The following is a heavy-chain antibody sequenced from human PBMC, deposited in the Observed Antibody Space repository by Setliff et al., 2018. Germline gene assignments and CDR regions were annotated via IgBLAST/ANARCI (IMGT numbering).Heavy chain of an antibody. V-gene: IGHV4-61*02. Sequence: SETLSLTCTVSGGSISSGSYYWSWIRQPAGKGLEWIGRIYTSGSTNYNPSLKSRVTISVDTSKNQFSLKLSSVTAADAAVYYCARTLLLSPYYFDYWGQGTLVTVSS. CDR3: ARTLLLSPYYFDY. CDR2: IYTSGST. CDR1: GGSISSGSYY. J-gene: IGHJ4*02. D-gene: IGHD2-21*01.